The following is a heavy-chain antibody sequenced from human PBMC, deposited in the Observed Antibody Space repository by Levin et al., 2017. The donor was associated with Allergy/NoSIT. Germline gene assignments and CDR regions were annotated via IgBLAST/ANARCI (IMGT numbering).Heavy chain of an antibody. J-gene: IGHJ1*01. CDR1: GFTFSSYS. V-gene: IGHV3-21*01. CDR3: ARGYLSTFGGVIGGFQH. CDR2: ISSSSSYI. D-gene: IGHD3-16*01. Sequence: PGGSLRLSCAASGFTFSSYSMNWVRQAPGKGLEWVSSISSSSSYIYYADSVKGRFTISRDNAKNSLYLQMNSLRAEDTAVYYCARGYLSTFGGVIGGFQHWGQGTLVTVSS.